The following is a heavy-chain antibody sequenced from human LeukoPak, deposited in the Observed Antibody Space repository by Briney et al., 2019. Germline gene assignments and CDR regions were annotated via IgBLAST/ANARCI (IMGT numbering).Heavy chain of an antibody. V-gene: IGHV3-30*18. CDR1: GFTFSSYG. Sequence: PGGSLRLSCAASGFTFSSYGMHWVRQAPGKGLEWVAVISYDGSNKYYADSVKGRFTISRDNSKNTLYLQMNSLRAEDTAVYYCAKILQSSEQNAFDIWGQGTMVTVSS. J-gene: IGHJ3*02. CDR3: AKILQSSEQNAFDI. CDR2: ISYDGSNK. D-gene: IGHD2-15*01.